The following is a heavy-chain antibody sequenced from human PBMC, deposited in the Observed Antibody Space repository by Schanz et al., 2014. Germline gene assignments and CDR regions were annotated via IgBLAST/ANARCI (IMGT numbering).Heavy chain of an antibody. Sequence: QVQLVQSGAEVKKPGASVRVSCKASGYSFTTYDVNWVRQATGQGLEWMGWMNPTTGNRGYAQNFQGRVTMTRDTSTSTVYMELSSLRSEDTAVYYCATISPFRMVRGSNAFDAWGQGTMVTVSS. CDR3: ATISPFRMVRGSNAFDA. CDR2: MNPTTGNR. D-gene: IGHD3-10*01. J-gene: IGHJ3*01. CDR1: GYSFTTYD. V-gene: IGHV1-8*01.